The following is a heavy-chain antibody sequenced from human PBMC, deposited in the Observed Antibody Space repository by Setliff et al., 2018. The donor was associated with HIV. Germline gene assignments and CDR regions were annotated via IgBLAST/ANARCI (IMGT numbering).Heavy chain of an antibody. Sequence: SVKVSCKASGGTFTSYAITWVRQAPGQGLEWMGVIIPIFTTTDYAQKFRGRLTINADESTDTAYMELRSLRSADTAICYCATLNEYAYQTGGWFDPWGQGTPVTVSS. CDR1: GGTFTSYA. CDR3: ATLNEYAYQTGGWFDP. J-gene: IGHJ5*02. V-gene: IGHV1-69*13. CDR2: IIPIFTTT. D-gene: IGHD3-16*01.